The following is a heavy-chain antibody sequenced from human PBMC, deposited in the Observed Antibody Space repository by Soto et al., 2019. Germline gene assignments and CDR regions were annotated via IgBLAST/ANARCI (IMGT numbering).Heavy chain of an antibody. CDR3: VGGQYYFDY. J-gene: IGHJ4*02. V-gene: IGHV3-30*03. Sequence: QVQLVESGGGVVQPGRSLRLSCAASGFPFTTYGMHWVREGPGKGLEWVAVISYDGSNKYYADSVKGRFTISRDNSKNTXYLXMNSLRPEDTALYYCVGGQYYFDYRGQGTLVTVSS. CDR2: ISYDGSNK. CDR1: GFPFTTYG. D-gene: IGHD3-10*01.